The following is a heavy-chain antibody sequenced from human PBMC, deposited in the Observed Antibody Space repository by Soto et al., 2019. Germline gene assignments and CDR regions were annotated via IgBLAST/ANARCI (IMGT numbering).Heavy chain of an antibody. Sequence: SETLSLTCTVSGGSITTGGCYWSWIRQLPGKGLEWIGHRYYSESTYYNPSLKSRVSISLDTSKNQFSLKLSFVTAADTAMYYCARTKCSGGSCYSWSLEYWGQGTPVTVS. CDR1: GGSITTGGCY. D-gene: IGHD2-15*01. CDR2: RYYSEST. CDR3: ARTKCSGGSCYSWSLEY. V-gene: IGHV4-31*03. J-gene: IGHJ4*02.